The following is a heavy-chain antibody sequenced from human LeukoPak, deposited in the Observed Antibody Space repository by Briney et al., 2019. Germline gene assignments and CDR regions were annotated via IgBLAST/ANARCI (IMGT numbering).Heavy chain of an antibody. Sequence: GGSLRLSCAASGFTFSSYAMSWVRQAPGKGLEWVSAISGSGGSTYYADSVKGRFTISRDNSKNTLYLQMNSLRAEDTAVYYCAKDLSMAYYDFWSGYYNCAFDIWGQGTMVTVSS. CDR2: ISGSGGST. V-gene: IGHV3-23*01. CDR1: GFTFSSYA. J-gene: IGHJ3*02. D-gene: IGHD3-3*01. CDR3: AKDLSMAYYDFWSGYYNCAFDI.